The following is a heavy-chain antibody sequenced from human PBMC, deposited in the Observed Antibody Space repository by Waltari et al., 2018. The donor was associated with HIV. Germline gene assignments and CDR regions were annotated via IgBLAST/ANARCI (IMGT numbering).Heavy chain of an antibody. V-gene: IGHV1-69*06. J-gene: IGHJ3*01. CDR1: GGTFGSYT. D-gene: IGHD2-21*01. CDR2: IIPMFGTA. Sequence: QVQLVQSGAAVKKPESSVKVYCKASGGTFGSYTITWVRQAPGQGPEWMGGIIPMFGTATYAQKFQGRVTMTADKSTNTVYLELSTLRFDDTALYYCARGGCSGGTCYSKSFDLWGQGTMVTVSS. CDR3: ARGGCSGGTCYSKSFDL.